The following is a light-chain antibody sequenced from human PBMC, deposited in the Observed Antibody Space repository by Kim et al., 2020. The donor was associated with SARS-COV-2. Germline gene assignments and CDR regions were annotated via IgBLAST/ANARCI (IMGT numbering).Light chain of an antibody. J-gene: IGKJ2*01. Sequence: EIVLTQSPATLSLSPGERATLSCRASQSVSSYLAWYQQKPGQAPRLLIYDASNRATGIPARFSGRGSGTDFNLTISSLEHEDFAVDYCQQLSNWPPYTFGQGNKLDI. V-gene: IGKV3-11*01. CDR1: QSVSSY. CDR3: QQLSNWPPYT. CDR2: DAS.